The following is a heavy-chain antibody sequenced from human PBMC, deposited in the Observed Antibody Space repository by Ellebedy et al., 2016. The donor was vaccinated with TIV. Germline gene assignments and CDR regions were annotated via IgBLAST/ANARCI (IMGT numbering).Heavy chain of an antibody. CDR2: IYNSGST. D-gene: IGHD2-8*02. J-gene: IGHJ6*02. CDR1: GGSVNSGSYY. CDR3: ARVSLVRGYYAGLDV. Sequence: MPSETLSLTCTVSGGSVNSGSYYWTWIRQTPGRGLEWIGYIYNSGSTNYNPSLKSRVTLSGGASENQFSLMLRSVAAADTAVYYGARVSLVRGYYAGLDVWGQGTTVTVSS. V-gene: IGHV4-61*01.